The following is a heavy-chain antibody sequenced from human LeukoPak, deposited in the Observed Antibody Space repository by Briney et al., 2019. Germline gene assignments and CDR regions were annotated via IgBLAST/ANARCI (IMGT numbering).Heavy chain of an antibody. D-gene: IGHD3-10*01. CDR1: GFAVSSNY. CDR3: AKLKGWYGEGYFDY. Sequence: GGSLRHACAASGFAVSSNYMSWVRQAPGKGLEWVSVIYSDGRTYYADSVKGRFTISRDISKNTLFLQMTSLRAEDTAVYYCAKLKGWYGEGYFDYWGQGTLVTVSS. J-gene: IGHJ4*02. CDR2: IYSDGRT. V-gene: IGHV3-53*01.